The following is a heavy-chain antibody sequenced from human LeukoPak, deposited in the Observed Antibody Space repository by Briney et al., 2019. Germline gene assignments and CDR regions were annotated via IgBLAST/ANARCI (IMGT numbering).Heavy chain of an antibody. CDR1: GGSLTNYY. D-gene: IGHD3-16*01. CDR2: IHSDGTT. V-gene: IGHV4-4*09. Sequence: SETLSLTCSVSGGSLTNYYWGWIRQPPGKGLEFIGYIHSDGTTNYDPSLQSRVAISLDTSKIQSSLRLYSVTAADTALYFCARLNFRGGEALHFDSWGQGTLVTVSS. J-gene: IGHJ4*02. CDR3: ARLNFRGGEALHFDS.